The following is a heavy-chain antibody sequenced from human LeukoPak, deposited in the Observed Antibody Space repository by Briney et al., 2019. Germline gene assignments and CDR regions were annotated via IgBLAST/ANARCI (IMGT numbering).Heavy chain of an antibody. V-gene: IGHV3-7*01. Sequence: GGSLRLSCVASGFTFSSDWMSWVRQAPGKGLEWVANINQDGSEKKYVDSVKGRFIISKDIAKNSLYLQMNSLRVEDTAVYYCARDPNEWELPFDLWAQGTLVTVSS. CDR1: GFTFSSDW. CDR3: ARDPNEWELPFDL. J-gene: IGHJ4*02. D-gene: IGHD1-26*01. CDR2: INQDGSEK.